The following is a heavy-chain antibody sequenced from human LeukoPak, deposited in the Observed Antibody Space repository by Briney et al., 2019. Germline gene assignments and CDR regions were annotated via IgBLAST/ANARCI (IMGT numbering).Heavy chain of an antibody. J-gene: IGHJ4*02. Sequence: SETLSLTCTVSGGSISSSSYYWSWIRQHPGKGLEWIGYIYYSVNTYYNPSLKSRVAISVDTSKNQFSLKLSSVTAADTAVYYCARFRSHDSSGYYFDYWGQGTLVTVSS. CDR2: IYYSVNT. D-gene: IGHD3-22*01. CDR1: GGSISSSSYY. CDR3: ARFRSHDSSGYYFDY. V-gene: IGHV4-31*03.